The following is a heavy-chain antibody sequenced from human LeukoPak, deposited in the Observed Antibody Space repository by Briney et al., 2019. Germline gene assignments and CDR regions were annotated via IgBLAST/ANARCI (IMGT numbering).Heavy chain of an antibody. CDR1: GVSISSDY. CDR2: IYTSGST. CDR3: ARAGDYYDSSGYTPFDY. V-gene: IGHV4-4*07. J-gene: IGHJ4*02. Sequence: PSQTLSLTCTVSGVSISSDYWSWIRQPAGKGLESIGRIYTSGSTNHTPSLKSRVTMSVDSSKNQFSLKLSSVTAADTAVYYCARAGDYYDSSGYTPFDYWGQGTLVTVSS. D-gene: IGHD3-22*01.